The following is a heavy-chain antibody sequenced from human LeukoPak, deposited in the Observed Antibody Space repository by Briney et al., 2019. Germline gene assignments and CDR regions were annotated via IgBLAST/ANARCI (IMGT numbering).Heavy chain of an antibody. CDR3: ARDRVTMVRGVIRKGFDP. V-gene: IGHV1-69*01. D-gene: IGHD3-10*01. CDR1: GGTFSSYA. CDR2: IIPIFGTA. Sequence: SVKVSCKVSGGTFSSYAISWVRQAPGQGLEWMGGIIPIFGTANYAQKFQGRVTITADESTSTAYMELSSLRSEDTAVYYCARDRVTMVRGVIRKGFDPWGRGTLVTVSS. J-gene: IGHJ5*02.